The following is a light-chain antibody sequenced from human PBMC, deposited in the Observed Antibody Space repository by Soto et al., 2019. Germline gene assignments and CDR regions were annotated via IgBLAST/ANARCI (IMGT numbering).Light chain of an antibody. CDR2: RNN. CDR3: AAWDDSLSGVV. Sequence: VVTQPPSASGTPGQRVTISCSGSSSNIGSNYVFWYQHLPGTAPKLLIYRNNQRPSGVPDRFSGSKSGTSASLAISGLRSEDETDYDCAAWDDSLSGVVFGGGTKVTVL. V-gene: IGLV1-47*01. J-gene: IGLJ2*01. CDR1: SSNIGSNY.